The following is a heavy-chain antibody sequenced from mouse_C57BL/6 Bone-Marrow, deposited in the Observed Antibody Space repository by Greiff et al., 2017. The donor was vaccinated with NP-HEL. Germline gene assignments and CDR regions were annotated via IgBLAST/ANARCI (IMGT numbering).Heavy chain of an antibody. D-gene: IGHD2-3*01. Sequence: QVQLQQSGPVLVKPGASVKLSCKASGYTFTSYWMHWVKQRPIQGLEWIGNIDPSDSETHYNQKFKDKATLTVDKSSSTAYMQLSSLTSEDSAVYYCARRSDGFYGGYYAMDYWGQGTSVTVSS. CDR3: ARRSDGFYGGYYAMDY. CDR2: IDPSDSET. J-gene: IGHJ4*01. CDR1: GYTFTSYW. V-gene: IGHV1-52*01.